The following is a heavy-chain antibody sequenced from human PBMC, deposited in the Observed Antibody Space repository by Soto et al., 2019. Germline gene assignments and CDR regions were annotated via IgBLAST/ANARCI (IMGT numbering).Heavy chain of an antibody. V-gene: IGHV3-23*01. D-gene: IGHD2-2*02. CDR3: AKTLGPSAIHPFS. Sequence: GGSLRLSCAASGFTFSSYAMTWVRQAPGKGLEWVSAIYSSGVTYYTDSVKGRFTVSRDDSKNTLYLQMNILRAEDTAVYYCAKTLGPSAIHPFSWGQGTLVTVSS. CDR2: IYSSGVT. CDR1: GFTFSSYA. J-gene: IGHJ5*02.